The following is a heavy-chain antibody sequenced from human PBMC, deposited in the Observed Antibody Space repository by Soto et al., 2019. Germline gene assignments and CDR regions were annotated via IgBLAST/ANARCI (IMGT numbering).Heavy chain of an antibody. CDR2: IIPTLGTP. D-gene: IGHD3-3*01. J-gene: IGHJ6*02. V-gene: IGHV1-69*01. CDR3: ARAAFRSGYYGYYYGMDV. Sequence: QVQLVQSGAEVKKPGSSVKVSCKASGGTFSTHAISWVRQAPGQGLEWLGGIIPTLGTPNYAQKFQGRVTVTADEYTSTAYMELSRLTSEDTAVYYCARAAFRSGYYGYYYGMDVCGQGTAVNV. CDR1: GGTFSTHA.